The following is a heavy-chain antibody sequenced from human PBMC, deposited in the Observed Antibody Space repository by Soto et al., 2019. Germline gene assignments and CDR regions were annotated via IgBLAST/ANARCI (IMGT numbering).Heavy chain of an antibody. CDR2: INHSGST. Sequence: SVTLSLTCAVYGGSFSGYYWSWIRQPPGKGLEWIGEINHSGSTNYNPSLKSRVTISVDTSKNQFSLKLSSVTAADTAVYYCARGGFSYGPRGFDYWGQGTLVTVS. CDR1: GGSFSGYY. J-gene: IGHJ4*02. CDR3: ARGGFSYGPRGFDY. D-gene: IGHD5-18*01. V-gene: IGHV4-34*01.